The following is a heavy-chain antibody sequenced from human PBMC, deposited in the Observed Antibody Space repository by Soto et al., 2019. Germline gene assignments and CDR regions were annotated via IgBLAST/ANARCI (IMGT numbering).Heavy chain of an antibody. J-gene: IGHJ6*02. CDR3: AAELGFGKLSVV. D-gene: IGHD3-10*01. CDR1: GDTFKNCV. V-gene: IGHV1-69*01. CDR2: IIPLFGTT. Sequence: QVQVVQSGVEVRRPGSSVKVSCKASGDTFKNCVISWVRQAPGQGLEWMGGIIPLFGTTDFAQRFQGRLTITTDESTTTDYMETSRLRSEDTATYYCAAELGFGKLSVVWGQGTTVIVSS.